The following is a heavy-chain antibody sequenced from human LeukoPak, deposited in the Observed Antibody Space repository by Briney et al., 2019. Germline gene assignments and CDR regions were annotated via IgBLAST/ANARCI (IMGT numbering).Heavy chain of an antibody. CDR3: ARVGLSTGGYS. CDR2: INSDGSST. J-gene: IGHJ4*02. D-gene: IGHD1-1*01. V-gene: IGHV3-74*01. Sequence: GGSLRLSCAASEFTISSYGMSWVRQAPGKGLVWVSRINSDGSSTSYADSVKGRFTISRDNAKNTLYLQMNSLRAEDTAVYYCARVGLSTGGYSWGQGTLVTVSS. CDR1: EFTISSYG.